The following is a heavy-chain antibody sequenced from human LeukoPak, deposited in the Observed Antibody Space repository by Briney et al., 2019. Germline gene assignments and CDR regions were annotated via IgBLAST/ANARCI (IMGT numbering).Heavy chain of an antibody. D-gene: IGHD2-15*01. CDR3: ARDTSGYYDY. CDR1: GFTFRSYD. J-gene: IGHJ4*02. V-gene: IGHV3-13*01. CDR2: IGIGGDT. Sequence: PGGSLRLSCAASGFTFRSYDMHWVRQATGKGLEWVSAIGIGGDTYYPGSVKGRFTISRDNSKNTLYLQVNSVRAEDTAVYYCARDTSGYYDYWGQGALVTVSS.